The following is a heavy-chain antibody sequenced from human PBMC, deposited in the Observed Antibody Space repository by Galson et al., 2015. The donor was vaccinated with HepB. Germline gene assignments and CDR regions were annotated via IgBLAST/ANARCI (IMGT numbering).Heavy chain of an antibody. J-gene: IGHJ4*02. CDR3: ASPNIAAAGSHFDY. D-gene: IGHD6-13*01. Sequence: SVKVSCKASGGTFSSYAISWVRQAPGQGLEWMGGMIPIFGTANYAQKFQGRVTITADKSTSTAYMELSSLRSEDTAVYYCASPNIAAAGSHFDYWGQGTLVTVSS. CDR1: GGTFSSYA. V-gene: IGHV1-69*06. CDR2: MIPIFGTA.